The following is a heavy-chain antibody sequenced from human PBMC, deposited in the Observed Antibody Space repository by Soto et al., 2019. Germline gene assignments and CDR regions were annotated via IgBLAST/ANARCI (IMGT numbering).Heavy chain of an antibody. V-gene: IGHV4-59*06. CDR1: GGSISSYY. D-gene: IGHD3-10*01. CDR2: IYYSGST. J-gene: IGHJ4*02. CDR3: ASRKSSPYFDY. Sequence: SETLSLTCTVSGGSISSYYWSWIRQPPGKGLEWIGCIYYSGSTYYNPSLKSRVTISVDTSKNHFSLKLSSVTAADTAVYYCASRKSSPYFDYWGQGTLVTVSS.